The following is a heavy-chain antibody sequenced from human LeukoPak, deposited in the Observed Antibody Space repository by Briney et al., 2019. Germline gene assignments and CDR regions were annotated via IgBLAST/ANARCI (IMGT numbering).Heavy chain of an antibody. V-gene: IGHV3-23*01. Sequence: PGGSLRLSCAASGFTISSYAMSWVRQAPGKGLEWVSVISGSGDSTDYADSVKGRFTISRDNSKNTMYLQMNSLRAEDAAVYYCAKDVPTAYFDYWGQGTLVIVSS. D-gene: IGHD2-2*01. CDR1: GFTISSYA. CDR3: AKDVPTAYFDY. CDR2: ISGSGDST. J-gene: IGHJ4*02.